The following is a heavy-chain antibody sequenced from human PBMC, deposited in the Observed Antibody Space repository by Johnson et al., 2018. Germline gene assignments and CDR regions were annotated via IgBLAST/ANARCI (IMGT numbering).Heavy chain of an antibody. CDR1: EFTFSIYW. CDR3: ARDSGRRAFDL. V-gene: IGHV3-7*01. Sequence: ASEFTFSIYWMSWVRQAPEKGLEWVANIKQDGSEKYFLDSVRGRFSISRDNAKNSLYLQMDSLRAEDTAVYYCARDSGRRAFDLWGQGTIVTVSS. J-gene: IGHJ3*01. CDR2: IKQDGSEK.